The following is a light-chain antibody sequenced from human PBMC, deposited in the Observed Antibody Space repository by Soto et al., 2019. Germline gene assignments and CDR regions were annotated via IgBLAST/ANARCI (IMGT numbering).Light chain of an antibody. CDR3: QQYCCTPLT. J-gene: IGKJ4*01. CDR1: QSVLYSSNNKNY. CDR2: WAS. V-gene: IGKV4-1*01. Sequence: DIVMTKSPDSLAVSLGERATINCKSSQSVLYSSNNKNYLAWYQQKPGQPPKLLIYWASTRESGVPDRFSGSGSGTDFTLTISSLQAEDVAVYYCQQYCCTPLTFGGGTKVEIK.